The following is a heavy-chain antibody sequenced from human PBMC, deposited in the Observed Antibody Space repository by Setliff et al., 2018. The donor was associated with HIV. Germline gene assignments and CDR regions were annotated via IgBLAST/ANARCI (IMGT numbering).Heavy chain of an antibody. Sequence: NPSETLSLTCTVSGGSISSYYWSWIRQPPGKGLEWIGYIYTSGSTNYNPSLKSRVTISVDTSKNQFSLKLSSVTAADTAVYYCARGEDSSGWSHFDYWGQGTLVTVSS. D-gene: IGHD6-19*01. CDR2: IYTSGST. J-gene: IGHJ4*02. CDR1: GGSISSYY. V-gene: IGHV4-4*08. CDR3: ARGEDSSGWSHFDY.